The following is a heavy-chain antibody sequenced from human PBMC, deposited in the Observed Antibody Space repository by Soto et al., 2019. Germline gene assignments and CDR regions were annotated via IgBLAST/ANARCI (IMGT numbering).Heavy chain of an antibody. D-gene: IGHD5-12*01. V-gene: IGHV4-34*01. Sequence: QVQLQQWGAGLLKPSETLSLTCAVYGGSFSGYYWSWIRQPPGKGLEWIGEINHSGSTNYNPSLKSRVTISGDTSKNQFSLKLSSVTAADTAVYYCARGMWLRSRFDYWGQGTLVTVSS. CDR1: GGSFSGYY. CDR3: ARGMWLRSRFDY. CDR2: INHSGST. J-gene: IGHJ4*02.